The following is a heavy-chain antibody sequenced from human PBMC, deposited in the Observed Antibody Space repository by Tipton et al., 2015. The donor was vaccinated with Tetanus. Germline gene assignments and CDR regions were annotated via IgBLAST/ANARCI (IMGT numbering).Heavy chain of an antibody. CDR3: VRANYEFPKKGPFDY. J-gene: IGHJ4*02. CDR2: INPSGST. V-gene: IGHV4-34*01. D-gene: IGHD3/OR15-3a*01. Sequence: TLSLTCTVSGDSISRSYWSWIRQSPGKGLEWIGEINPSGSTNYNPSLKSRVTISVDTSKNRVSLKLNSVTAADTAVYYCVRANYEFPKKGPFDYWGPGSLVIVSS. CDR1: GDSISRSY.